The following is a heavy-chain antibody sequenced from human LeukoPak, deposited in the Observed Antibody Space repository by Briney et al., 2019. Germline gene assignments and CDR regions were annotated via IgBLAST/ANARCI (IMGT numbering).Heavy chain of an antibody. CDR3: ARVPLYMIVVVRGAFDI. J-gene: IGHJ3*02. V-gene: IGHV3-7*01. CDR2: IKQDGTEK. CDR1: GFAFSLYW. Sequence: GGSLRLSCAASGFAFSLYWMSWVRQAPGKGLEWVANIKQDGTEKYYVDSVKGRFTISKDNAKNSLYLQMNSLRAEDTAVYYCARVPLYMIVVVRGAFDIWGQGTMVTVSS. D-gene: IGHD3-22*01.